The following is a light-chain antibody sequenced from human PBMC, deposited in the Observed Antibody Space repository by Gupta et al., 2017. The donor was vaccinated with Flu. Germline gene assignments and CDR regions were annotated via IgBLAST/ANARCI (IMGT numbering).Light chain of an antibody. J-gene: IGLJ3*02. CDR2: EVI. CDR3: SSYTSSNTWV. V-gene: IGLV2-18*02. Sequence: QSALTQPASVSGSPGQSFTISCTGSSSDFGSYNRVSWYQQPPGTAPKLMISEVIKRPSGVPDRFSGSKSGNTASLTISGLQAEDEADYYCSSYTSSNTWVFGGGTKLTVL. CDR1: SSDFGSYNR.